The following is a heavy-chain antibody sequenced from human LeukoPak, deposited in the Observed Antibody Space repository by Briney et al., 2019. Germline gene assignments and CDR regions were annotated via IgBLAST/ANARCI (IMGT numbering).Heavy chain of an antibody. CDR2: IYYSGRT. D-gene: IGHD3-3*02. Sequence: KSSETLSLACTVSGASISSYYWSWIRQSPGKGLEWIGYIYYSGRTNYNPSLKSRVTISVDTSKDQFSLKLSSVTAADTAVYYCARAFYPGYYSYMAVWGKGTTVTVSS. V-gene: IGHV4-59*01. J-gene: IGHJ6*03. CDR3: ARAFYPGYYSYMAV. CDR1: GASISSYY.